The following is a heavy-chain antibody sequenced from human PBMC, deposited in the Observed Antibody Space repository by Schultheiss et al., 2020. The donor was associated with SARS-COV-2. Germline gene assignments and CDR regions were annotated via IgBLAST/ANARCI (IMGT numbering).Heavy chain of an antibody. CDR1: GGTFSSYA. J-gene: IGHJ4*02. CDR3: ARDTPYSSSSYFDY. V-gene: IGHV1-69*13. CDR2: IIPIFGTA. Sequence: SVKVSCKASGGTFSSYAISWVRQAPGQGLEWMGGIIPIFGTANYAQKFQGRVTITADESTSTAYMELRSLRSDDTAVYYCARDTPYSSSSYFDYWGQGTLVTVAS. D-gene: IGHD6-6*01.